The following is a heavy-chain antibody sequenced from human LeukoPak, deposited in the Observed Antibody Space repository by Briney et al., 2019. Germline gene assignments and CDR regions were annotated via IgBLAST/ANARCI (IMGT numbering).Heavy chain of an antibody. CDR2: IKSDGSST. V-gene: IGHV3-74*01. CDR3: ARVGAATYAFDI. D-gene: IGHD3-16*01. J-gene: IGHJ3*02. Sequence: GGSLRLSCAASGFTFSSYWMHWVRQAPGKGLVWVSRIKSDGSSTNSADSVKGRFTISRDNAKNTLYLQMNSLRAEDTAVYYCARVGAATYAFDIWDQGTMVTVSS. CDR1: GFTFSSYW.